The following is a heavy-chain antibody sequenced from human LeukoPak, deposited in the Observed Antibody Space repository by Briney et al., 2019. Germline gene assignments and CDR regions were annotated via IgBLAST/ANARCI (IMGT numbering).Heavy chain of an antibody. CDR1: GGSISSYY. CDR3: ARHGSGSWPIDY. D-gene: IGHD6-13*01. Sequence: SETLSLTCTVSGGSISSYYWSWIRQPPGKGLEWIGYIYYSGSTNYNPSLKSRVTISVDTSKNHFSLKLSSVTAADTAVYYCARHGSGSWPIDYCGQGTLVTVSS. J-gene: IGHJ4*02. CDR2: IYYSGST. V-gene: IGHV4-59*08.